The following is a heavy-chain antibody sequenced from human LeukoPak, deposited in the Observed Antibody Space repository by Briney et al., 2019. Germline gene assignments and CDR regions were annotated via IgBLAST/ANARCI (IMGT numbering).Heavy chain of an antibody. CDR1: GGTFNNHA. CDR3: ASRELESGWHYHYYMDV. CDR2: IIPIFGTA. J-gene: IGHJ6*03. V-gene: IGHV1-69*05. D-gene: IGHD1-1*01. Sequence: ASVKVSRKPSGGTFNNHANSRVRQAPGQGLEWMGGIIPIFGTADYAQKVQGRVTITTDESTSTAYMELSSLRSEDTAVYYCASRELESGWHYHYYMDVWGKGTTVTVSS.